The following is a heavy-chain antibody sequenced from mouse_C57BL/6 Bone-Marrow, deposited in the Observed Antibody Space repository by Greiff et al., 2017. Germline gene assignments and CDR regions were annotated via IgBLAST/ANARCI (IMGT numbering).Heavy chain of an antibody. CDR1: GYTFTSYG. CDR3: ARVGAYYYGSSPNWYFDV. D-gene: IGHD1-1*01. V-gene: IGHV1-81*01. Sequence: QVQLQQSGAELARPGASVKLSCKASGYTFTSYGISWVKQRTGQGLEWIGEIYPRSGNTYYNEKFKGKATLTADKSSSTAYMELRSLTSEDSAVYFCARVGAYYYGSSPNWYFDVWGTGTTVTVSS. J-gene: IGHJ1*03. CDR2: IYPRSGNT.